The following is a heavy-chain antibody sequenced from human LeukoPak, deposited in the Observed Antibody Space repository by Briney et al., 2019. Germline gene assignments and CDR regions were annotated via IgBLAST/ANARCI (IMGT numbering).Heavy chain of an antibody. CDR3: ARDRCGYALGCRGRDY. V-gene: IGHV1-2*02. CDR2: IDPNNGRT. Sequence: ASVKVSCKASEYTFTAYYIHWVRQAPGQGLEWMGWIDPNNGRTNYAQKFQGRVTMTRDTSISTAYMDLSGLTSDDTAVYYCARDRCGYALGCRGRDYWGQGAQVTVSS. J-gene: IGHJ4*02. D-gene: IGHD5-18*01. CDR1: EYTFTAYY.